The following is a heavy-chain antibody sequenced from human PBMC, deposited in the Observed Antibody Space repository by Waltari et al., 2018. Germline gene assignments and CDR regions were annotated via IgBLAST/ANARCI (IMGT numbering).Heavy chain of an antibody. D-gene: IGHD1-26*01. CDR3: ARDRGRGLYLDS. V-gene: IGHV4-4*02. CDR2: IHGSGRS. Sequence: TCAVSGDSISGSYWWSWVRQPPGKGLEWIGQIHGSGRSNYNPSLESRLTVSMDTSSNHFSLTVTSATAADTAIYYCARDRGRGLYLDSWGQGTLVTVSP. CDR1: GDSISGSYW. J-gene: IGHJ4*02.